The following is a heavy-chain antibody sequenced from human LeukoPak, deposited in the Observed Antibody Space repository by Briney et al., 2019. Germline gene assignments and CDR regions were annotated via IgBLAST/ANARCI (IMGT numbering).Heavy chain of an antibody. Sequence: PGWSLRLSCVASVFTFSRYWMSGVGQAAGKGLEGVANIKQYGTQNYYVDSVKGRFTISRDNAKNSLYLQMNSLRADETAVSYCARLRPYSSTWYAYYGMDVWGQGTTVTVSS. V-gene: IGHV3-7*04. J-gene: IGHJ6*02. D-gene: IGHD6-13*01. CDR3: ARLRPYSSTWYAYYGMDV. CDR2: IKQYGTQN. CDR1: VFTFSRYW.